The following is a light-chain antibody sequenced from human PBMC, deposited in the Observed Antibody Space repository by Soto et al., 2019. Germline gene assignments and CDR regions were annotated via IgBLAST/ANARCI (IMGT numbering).Light chain of an antibody. CDR3: CSYAGSYTYV. V-gene: IGLV2-11*01. CDR2: SVS. CDR1: SSDVGSHNY. Sequence: QSALTQPRSVSGSPGQSVTISCTGTSSDVGSHNYVSWYQQYPGKAPKLLLSSVSKRPSGVPDRFSGSKSGNTASLTISGLQAEDEADYYCCSYAGSYTYVFGTGTKVTVL. J-gene: IGLJ1*01.